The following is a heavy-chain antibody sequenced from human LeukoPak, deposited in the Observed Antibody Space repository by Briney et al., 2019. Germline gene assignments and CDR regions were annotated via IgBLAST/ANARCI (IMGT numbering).Heavy chain of an antibody. D-gene: IGHD3-16*01. V-gene: IGHV4-59*01. CDR3: ARRITRPEAFDI. J-gene: IGHJ3*02. Sequence: PSETLSLTCTVSGGSISSYYWTGIRQPPGKGLEWIGYIYYSGGTGYNPSLNGRVTISVDTSKNHFSLNLRSVTAADTAVYYRARRITRPEAFDIWGQGTMVTVSS. CDR1: GGSISSYY. CDR2: IYYSGGT.